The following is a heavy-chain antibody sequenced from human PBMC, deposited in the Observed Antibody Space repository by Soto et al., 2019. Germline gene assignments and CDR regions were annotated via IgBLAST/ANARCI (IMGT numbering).Heavy chain of an antibody. J-gene: IGHJ6*02. V-gene: IGHV3-23*01. Sequence: PGGSLRLSCAASGFTFSSYAMSWVCQAPGKGLEWVSSISGSDGSTYYADSVKGRFSISRDKSKNTLYLQMNSLRAEDTAIYYCAKLAFWNSYYGLDVWGQGTTVTVSS. D-gene: IGHD3-3*01. CDR3: AKLAFWNSYYGLDV. CDR1: GFTFSSYA. CDR2: ISGSDGST.